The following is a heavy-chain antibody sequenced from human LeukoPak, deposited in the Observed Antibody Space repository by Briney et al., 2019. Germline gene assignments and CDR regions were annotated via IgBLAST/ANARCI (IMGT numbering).Heavy chain of an antibody. J-gene: IGHJ4*02. CDR3: ARSGSYYYY. D-gene: IGHD1-26*01. V-gene: IGHV3-7*01. Sequence: GGSLRLSSAASGFAFSSYWMTWVRQAPGKGLEWVANIKQDGSEKYYVDSVKGRFTISRDNAKNSLYLQMNSLRTEDTAVYYCARSGSYYYYWGQGTLVTVSS. CDR2: IKQDGSEK. CDR1: GFAFSSYW.